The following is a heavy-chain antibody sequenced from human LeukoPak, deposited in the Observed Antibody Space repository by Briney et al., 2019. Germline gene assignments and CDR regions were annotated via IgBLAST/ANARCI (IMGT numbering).Heavy chain of an antibody. CDR3: VKLESRDGXTXFDY. D-gene: IGHD5-24*01. V-gene: IGHV4-39*01. Sequence: LTCTVSGDSISXXXXSWGXIRXXPXKGXEXXGSIYYRGSTHYSPSLMSRVNISVDTSKSQFSLKLISVTAADTAEYYCVKLESRDGXTXFDYWGQGTLVTVFS. CDR2: IYYRGST. CDR1: GDSISXXXXS. J-gene: IGHJ4*02.